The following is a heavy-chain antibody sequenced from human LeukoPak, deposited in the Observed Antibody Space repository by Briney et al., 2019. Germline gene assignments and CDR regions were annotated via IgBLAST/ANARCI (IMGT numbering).Heavy chain of an antibody. J-gene: IGHJ4*02. CDR1: GGSIRGGGYY. V-gene: IGHV4-39*01. Sequence: PSETLSLTCSFSGGSIRGGGYYWGWVRQPPGKGLEWIARLYSNGNTFYNPSLKSRVTISEESSKSQFSLKLRTVTAADTAVYFCWRAADHWGQGILVTVSS. CDR2: LYSNGNT. CDR3: WRAADH.